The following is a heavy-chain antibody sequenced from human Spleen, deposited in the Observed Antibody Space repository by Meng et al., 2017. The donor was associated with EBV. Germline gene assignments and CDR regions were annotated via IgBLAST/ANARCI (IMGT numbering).Heavy chain of an antibody. J-gene: IGHJ4*02. CDR1: GGAIVSSNE. Sequence: QGQVQEAGPGLGKPSGTRSLPCAVSGGAIVSSNEGSWVRQPPGKGLEWIGDIYHSGSTNYSPSLKSRVTISVAKSKNQFSLKLTSVTAADTAVYYCARSPYSGSYYANFDYWGQGVLVTVSS. CDR3: ARSPYSGSYYANFDY. V-gene: IGHV4-4*02. CDR2: IYHSGST. D-gene: IGHD1-26*01.